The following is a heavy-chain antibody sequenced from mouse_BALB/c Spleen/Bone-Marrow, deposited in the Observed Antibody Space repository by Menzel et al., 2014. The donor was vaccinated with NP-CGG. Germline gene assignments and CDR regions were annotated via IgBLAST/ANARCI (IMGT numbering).Heavy chain of an antibody. CDR1: GYTFTSYV. CDR2: INPYNDGT. D-gene: IGHD2-10*02. J-gene: IGHJ4*01. CDR3: ARGGYGNVYYAMDY. Sequence: VQLQQSGPELVKPGASVKMSCKASGYTFTSYVMHWVKQKPGQGLEWIGYINPYNDGTKYNEKFKGKATLTSDKSSSTAYMELSSLASEDSAVYYCARGGYGNVYYAMDYWGQGTSVTVSS. V-gene: IGHV1-14*01.